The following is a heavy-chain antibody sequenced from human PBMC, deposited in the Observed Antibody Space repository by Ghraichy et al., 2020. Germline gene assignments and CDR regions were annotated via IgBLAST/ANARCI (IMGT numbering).Heavy chain of an antibody. CDR3: AHPGSSGGFVRY. Sequence: SGPTLVKPTQTLTLTCTFSGFSLSTSGVGVGWIRQPPGKALEWLAVIYWDDDKRYSPSLKRRLTITKDTSKNQVVLTMTNMDPVDTATYYCAHPGSSGGFVRYWGQGTLVTVSS. V-gene: IGHV2-5*02. CDR2: IYWDDDK. J-gene: IGHJ4*02. D-gene: IGHD1-1*01. CDR1: GFSLSTSGVG.